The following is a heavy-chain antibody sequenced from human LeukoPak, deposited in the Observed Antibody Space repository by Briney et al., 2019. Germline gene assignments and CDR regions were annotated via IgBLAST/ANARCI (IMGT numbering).Heavy chain of an antibody. CDR1: GFAFSSYS. CDR2: ISLNSAAI. J-gene: IGHJ6*02. CDR3: TKHITTDATTPFYYGMDV. V-gene: IGHV3-21*01. D-gene: IGHD3-22*01. Sequence: GGSLRLSCAASGFAFSSYSMNWVRQPPGKGLKWVASISLNSAAIFCADSVKGRFTISRDNAKNSLHLQMDSLRAEDTAVYYCTKHITTDATTPFYYGMDVWGQGTTVTVSS.